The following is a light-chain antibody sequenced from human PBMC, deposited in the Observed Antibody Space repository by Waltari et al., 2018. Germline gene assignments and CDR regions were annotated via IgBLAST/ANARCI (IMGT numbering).Light chain of an antibody. CDR2: DAS. CDR3: CSYAGSYTFVV. J-gene: IGLJ2*01. CDR1: SSDVGCYTY. Sequence: QSALTQPRSVSGSPGQSVTTPCTGNSSDVGCYTYFPCYQQHPGTAPKLMIYDASKRPSGVPDRFAGSKSGNTASLTISGLQAEDEADYYCCSYAGSYTFVVFGGGTKLTVL. V-gene: IGLV2-11*01.